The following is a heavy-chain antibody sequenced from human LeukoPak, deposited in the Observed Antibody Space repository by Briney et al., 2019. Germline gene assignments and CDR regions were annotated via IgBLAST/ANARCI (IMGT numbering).Heavy chain of an antibody. V-gene: IGHV4-59*08. D-gene: IGHD5-24*01. CDR3: ARRRMATTFDY. CDR2: IYYSGST. CDR1: GGPISSYY. J-gene: IGHJ4*02. Sequence: PSETLSLTCTVSGGPISSYYWSWIRQPPGKGLEWIGYIYYSGSTNYNPSLKSRVTISVDTSKNQFSLKLSSVTAADTAVYYCARRRMATTFDYWGQGTLVTVSS.